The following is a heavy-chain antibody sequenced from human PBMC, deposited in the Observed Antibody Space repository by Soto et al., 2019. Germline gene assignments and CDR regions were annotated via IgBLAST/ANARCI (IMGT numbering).Heavy chain of an antibody. Sequence: ASVKVSCKTSGYNFTNFNINWVRQAPGRGLVWMGWMNPSSGETGSAQNFQGRVTMTRDISTRTFFMQLTSLRSEDTAIYYCARLAEYCNGIKCYSNFDFWGRGTQVTVSS. CDR3: ARLAEYCNGIKCYSNFDF. V-gene: IGHV1-8*01. CDR1: GYNFTNFN. D-gene: IGHD2-15*01. CDR2: MNPSSGET. J-gene: IGHJ4*01.